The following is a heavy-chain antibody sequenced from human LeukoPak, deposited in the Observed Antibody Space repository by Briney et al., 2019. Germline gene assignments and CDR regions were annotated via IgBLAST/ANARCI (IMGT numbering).Heavy chain of an antibody. Sequence: SETLSLTCTVSGGSITTYFWSWIRQPPGKGLECIGYIYYTGNTNYSPSLRNRVTISVDTSKNQFSLKLNSVTAADTALYFCAGARGGAYGFAFDSWSQGTLVTVSS. J-gene: IGHJ4*02. CDR2: IYYTGNT. CDR1: GGSITTYF. CDR3: AGARGGAYGFAFDS. V-gene: IGHV4-59*01. D-gene: IGHD3-10*01.